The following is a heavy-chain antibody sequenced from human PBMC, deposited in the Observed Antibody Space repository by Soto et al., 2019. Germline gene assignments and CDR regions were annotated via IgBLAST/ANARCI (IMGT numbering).Heavy chain of an antibody. CDR1: GFPFSTTD. V-gene: IGHV3-23*01. CDR3: VKNSGWFNT. D-gene: IGHD3-10*01. Sequence: QVMQSGGGLIQPGGSPRLACTASGFPFSTTDMSWVRQAPGKGLEWVATIFGSGETTYYADSVRGRLTVSRDNFKNTVYLQMNSLRADDTALYYCVKNSGWFNTWGQGALVIVSS. CDR2: IFGSGETT. J-gene: IGHJ5*02.